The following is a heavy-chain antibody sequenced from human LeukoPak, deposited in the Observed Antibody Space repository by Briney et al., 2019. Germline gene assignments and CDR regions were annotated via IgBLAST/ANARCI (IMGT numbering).Heavy chain of an antibody. CDR2: MNPNSGNT. CDR1: GYTFPSYD. J-gene: IGHJ3*02. CDR3: ARSGDYDFWSGRTDAFDI. V-gene: IGHV1-8*01. D-gene: IGHD3-3*01. Sequence: ASVKVPCKASGYTFPSYDINWVRQATGQGLEWMGWMNPNSGNTGYAQKFQGRVTMTRNTSISTAYMELSSLRSEDTAVYYCARSGDYDFWSGRTDAFDIWGQGTMVTVSS.